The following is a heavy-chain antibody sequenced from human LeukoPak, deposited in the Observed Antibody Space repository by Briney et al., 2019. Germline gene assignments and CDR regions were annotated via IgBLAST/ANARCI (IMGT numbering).Heavy chain of an antibody. CDR1: GYSISSGYY. CDR3: ARDPSYHGGYFDY. Sequence: KPSETLSLTCTVSGYSISSGYYWGWIRQPPGKGLEWIGSIYHSGGTYYNPSLKSRVTISVDTSKNQFSLKLSSVTAADTAVYYCARDPSYHGGYFDYWGQGTLVTVSS. J-gene: IGHJ4*02. CDR2: IYHSGGT. V-gene: IGHV4-38-2*02. D-gene: IGHD2-2*01.